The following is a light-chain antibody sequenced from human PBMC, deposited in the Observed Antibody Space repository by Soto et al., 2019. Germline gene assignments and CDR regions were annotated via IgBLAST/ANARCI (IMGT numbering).Light chain of an antibody. V-gene: IGLV2-8*01. Sequence: HSALTQPPSASGSPGQSVTISCTGTSSDVGGYNYVSWYQQHPGKAPKLMIYEVSKWPSGVPDRFSGSKSGNTASLTVSGLQAEDEADYYCSSYAGSNNFGVFGGGTKLTVL. CDR2: EVS. CDR1: SSDVGGYNY. CDR3: SSYAGSNNFGV. J-gene: IGLJ2*01.